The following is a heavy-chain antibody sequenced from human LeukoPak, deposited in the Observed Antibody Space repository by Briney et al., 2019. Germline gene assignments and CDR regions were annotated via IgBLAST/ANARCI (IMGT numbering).Heavy chain of an antibody. CDR2: INHSGST. CDR1: GGSFSGYY. D-gene: IGHD4-23*01. CDR3: AREGAGNSPFDY. Sequence: SETLSLTCAVYGGSFSGYYWSWIRQPPGKGLEWIGEINHSGSTNYNPSLKSRVTISVDTSKNQFSLKLSSVTAADTAVYYCAREGAGNSPFDYWGQGTVVTVSS. J-gene: IGHJ4*02. V-gene: IGHV4-34*01.